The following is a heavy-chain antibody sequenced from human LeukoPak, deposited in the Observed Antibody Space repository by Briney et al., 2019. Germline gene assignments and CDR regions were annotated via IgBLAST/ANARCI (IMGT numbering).Heavy chain of an antibody. D-gene: IGHD3-22*01. CDR1: GGTFSSYA. Sequence: SVKVSCKASGGTFSSYAISWVRQAPGQGLEWMGGIIPIFGTANYAQKFQGRVTITADESTSTAYMELSSLRSEDTAVYYCARDSYCYDSSGYSVVNWFDPWGQGTLVTVSS. V-gene: IGHV1-69*13. CDR3: ARDSYCYDSSGYSVVNWFDP. J-gene: IGHJ5*02. CDR2: IIPIFGTA.